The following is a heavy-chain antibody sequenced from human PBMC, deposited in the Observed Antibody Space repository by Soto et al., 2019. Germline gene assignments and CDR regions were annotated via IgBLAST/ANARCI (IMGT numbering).Heavy chain of an antibody. J-gene: IGHJ4*02. Sequence: ASVKVSCKTSGYTFTSYFMRWVRQAPGQGLEWMGIINPSSGSTSYAQKFQGRVTMTRDTSTSTVHMELSSLRSEDTAVYYCVNGGNSRYYFDYWGQGTLVTVSS. CDR1: GYTFTSYF. CDR3: VNGGNSRYYFDY. D-gene: IGHD2-21*02. V-gene: IGHV1-46*03. CDR2: INPSSGST.